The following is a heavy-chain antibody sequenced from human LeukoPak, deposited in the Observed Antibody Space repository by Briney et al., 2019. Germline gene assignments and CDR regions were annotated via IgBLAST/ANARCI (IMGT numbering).Heavy chain of an antibody. Sequence: SQTLSLTCTVSGGSISSGGYYWSWIRQPPGKGLEWIGYIYHSGSTYYNPSLKSRVTISVDTSKNQFSLKLSSVTAADTAVYYCARMVGGNWFDPWGQGTLVTVSS. V-gene: IGHV4-30-2*01. CDR1: GGSISSGGYY. CDR3: ARMVGGNWFDP. J-gene: IGHJ5*02. CDR2: IYHSGST. D-gene: IGHD2-15*01.